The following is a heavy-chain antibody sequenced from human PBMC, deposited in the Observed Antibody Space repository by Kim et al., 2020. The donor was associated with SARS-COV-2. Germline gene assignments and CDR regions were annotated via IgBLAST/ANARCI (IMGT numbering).Heavy chain of an antibody. D-gene: IGHD2-2*01. V-gene: IGHV4-59*01. CDR2: IYYSGST. J-gene: IGHJ5*02. CDR1: GGSISSYY. Sequence: SETLSLTCTVSGGSISSYYWSWIRQPPGKGLECIGYIYYSGSTNYNPSLKSRVTISVDTSKNQFSLKLSSVTAADTAVYYCARVALGYCSSTRCHKGFDPGGQGALVTVSS. CDR3: ARVALGYCSSTRCHKGFDP.